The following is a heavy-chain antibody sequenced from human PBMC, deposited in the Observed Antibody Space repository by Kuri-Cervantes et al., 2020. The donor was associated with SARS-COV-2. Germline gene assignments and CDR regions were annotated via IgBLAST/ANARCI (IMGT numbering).Heavy chain of an antibody. CDR1: GFTFSSYA. V-gene: IGHV3-30-3*01. CDR3: AREASSGWYGLSQYYFDY. CDR2: ISYDGSNK. D-gene: IGHD6-19*01. Sequence: GESLKISCAASGFTFSSYAMSWVRQAPGKGLEWVAVISYDGSNKYYADSVEGRFTISRDNSKNTLYLQMNSLRAEGTAVYYCAREASSGWYGLSQYYFDYWGQGTLVTVSS. J-gene: IGHJ4*02.